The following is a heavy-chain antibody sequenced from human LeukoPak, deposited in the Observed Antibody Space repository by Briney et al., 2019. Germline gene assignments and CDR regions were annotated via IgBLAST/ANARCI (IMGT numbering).Heavy chain of an antibody. CDR3: ARLGRYSSTYYYFDY. V-gene: IGHV4-59*08. Sequence: SETLSLTCTVSGGSISSYYWSWIRQPPGNGLEWIGYIYYSGSTNYNPSLKSRVTISVDTSKNQFSLKLSSVTAADTAVYYCARLGRYSSTYYYFDYWGQGTLVTVSS. J-gene: IGHJ4*02. D-gene: IGHD6-19*01. CDR2: IYYSGST. CDR1: GGSISSYY.